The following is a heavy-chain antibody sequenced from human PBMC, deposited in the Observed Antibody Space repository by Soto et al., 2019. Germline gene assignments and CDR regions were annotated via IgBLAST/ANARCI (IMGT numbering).Heavy chain of an antibody. J-gene: IGHJ4*02. D-gene: IGHD2-8*02. CDR1: GFTFNAYS. CDR3: TGGRSGALDY. V-gene: IGHV3-48*02. Sequence: GGSLRLSCAASGFTFNAYSLGWVRQAPGKGLEWISYISAGSGSIYYADSVKGRFSISRDSANNSLYLQMNSLRDEDTAIYYCTGGRSGALDYWGQGTLVTVSS. CDR2: ISAGSGSI.